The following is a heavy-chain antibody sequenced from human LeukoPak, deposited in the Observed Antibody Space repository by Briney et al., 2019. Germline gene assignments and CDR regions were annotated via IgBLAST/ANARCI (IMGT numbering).Heavy chain of an antibody. CDR3: MSNYLQGGYYFNS. CDR2: MYYRGST. V-gene: IGHV4-39*07. D-gene: IGHD2/OR15-2a*01. Sequence: SETLSLTCTVSGGSISSSSHYWGWIRQPPGKGLEWIGSMYYRGSTCHNPSLKSRVTISVDTSKNQFSLKLSPVTAADTAVYYCMSNYLQGGYYFNSWGQGTLVTVSS. J-gene: IGHJ4*02. CDR1: GGSISSSSHY.